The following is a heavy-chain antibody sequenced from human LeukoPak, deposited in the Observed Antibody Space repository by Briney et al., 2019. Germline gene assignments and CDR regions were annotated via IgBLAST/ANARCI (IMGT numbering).Heavy chain of an antibody. CDR2: IYYSGST. Sequence: PSETLSLTCTVSGGSISSSSYYWGWIRQPPGKGLEWIGSIYYSGSTYYNPSLKSRVTISVDTSKNQFSLKLGSVTAADTAVYYCARDLGRQWLKGAFDIWGQGTMVTVSS. CDR3: ARDLGRQWLKGAFDI. D-gene: IGHD3-22*01. CDR1: GGSISSSSYY. V-gene: IGHV4-39*07. J-gene: IGHJ3*02.